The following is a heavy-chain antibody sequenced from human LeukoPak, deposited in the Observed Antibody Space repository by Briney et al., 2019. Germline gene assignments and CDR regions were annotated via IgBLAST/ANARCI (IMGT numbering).Heavy chain of an antibody. CDR2: IYYSGST. D-gene: IGHD4-17*01. J-gene: IGHJ4*02. CDR3: ARDLNDYGDYVFGY. V-gene: IGHV4-59*01. Sequence: SETLSLTCTVSGGSISSYYWSWIRQPPGKGREWIGYIYYSGSTNYNPSLKSRVTISVDTSKNQFSLKLSSVTAADTAVYYCARDLNDYGDYVFGYWGQGTLVTVSS. CDR1: GGSISSYY.